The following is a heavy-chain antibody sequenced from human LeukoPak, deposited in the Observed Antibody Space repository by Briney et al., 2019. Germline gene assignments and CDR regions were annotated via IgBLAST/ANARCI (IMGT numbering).Heavy chain of an antibody. J-gene: IGHJ3*02. CDR3: ASYSSGWYSDAFDI. D-gene: IGHD6-19*01. Sequence: ASVKVSCKASGYTFTGYYMHWVRQAPGQGLEWMEWINPNSGGTNYAQKFQGRVTMTRDTSISTAYMELSRLRSDDTAVYYCASYSSGWYSDAFDIWGQGTMVTVSS. CDR1: GYTFTGYY. V-gene: IGHV1-2*02. CDR2: INPNSGGT.